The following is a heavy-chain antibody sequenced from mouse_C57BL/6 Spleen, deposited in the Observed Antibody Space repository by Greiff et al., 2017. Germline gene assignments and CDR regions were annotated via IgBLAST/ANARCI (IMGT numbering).Heavy chain of an antibody. CDR3: ARWPNYYGSSYGFDY. Sequence: QVQLQQPGAELVMPGASVKLSCKASGYTFTSYWMHWVKQRPGQGLEWIGEIDPSDSYTNYTQKFKGKSTLTVDKSSSTAYMQLSSLTSEDSAVYYCARWPNYYGSSYGFDYWGQGTTLTVSS. CDR1: GYTFTSYW. D-gene: IGHD1-1*01. V-gene: IGHV1-69*01. CDR2: IDPSDSYT. J-gene: IGHJ2*01.